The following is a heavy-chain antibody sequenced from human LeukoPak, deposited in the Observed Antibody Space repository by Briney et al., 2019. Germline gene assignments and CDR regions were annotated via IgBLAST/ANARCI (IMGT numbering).Heavy chain of an antibody. Sequence: ASETLSLTCAVSGYFISSGYYWGWIRPPPGKGLEWIGSIYHSGSTYYNPSLKSRVTISVDTSKNQFSLKLSSVTAADTAVYYCARVLIPDTYYYDSSGYNVFDYWGQGTLVTVSS. CDR3: ARVLIPDTYYYDSSGYNVFDY. CDR2: IYHSGST. D-gene: IGHD3-22*01. J-gene: IGHJ4*02. V-gene: IGHV4-38-2*01. CDR1: GYFISSGYY.